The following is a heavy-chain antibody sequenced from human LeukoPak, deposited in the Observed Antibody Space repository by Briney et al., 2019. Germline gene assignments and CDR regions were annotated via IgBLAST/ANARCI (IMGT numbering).Heavy chain of an antibody. CDR1: GYAFNKYG. J-gene: IGHJ3*01. CDR2: SSTYNGDR. V-gene: IGHV1-18*01. Sequence: APVKVSCKASGYAFNKYGIGWLRQAPGQNLEWMGWSSTYNGDRKSAQKFQGRVTMTTDTPTSTAYMELRSLRSDDTAMYYCARDRSGSLVAFDFWGPGTMVTVSS. CDR3: ARDRSGSLVAFDF. D-gene: IGHD3-10*01.